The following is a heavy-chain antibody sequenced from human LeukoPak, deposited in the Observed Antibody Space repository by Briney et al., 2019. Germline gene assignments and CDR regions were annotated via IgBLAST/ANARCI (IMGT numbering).Heavy chain of an antibody. D-gene: IGHD4/OR15-4a*01. Sequence: PGRSLRLSCSASGLPFSVYTMYCVRQAPGKAPEHISHISGNGDNTYYTDSVKGRFTISRDNSKNTLYLQVSSLRPDDTAVYYCVTRPCDGATCSPGPFAFWGQGTLVTVSS. CDR1: GLPFSVYT. CDR2: ISGNGDNT. CDR3: VTRPCDGATCSPGPFAF. V-gene: IGHV3-64D*09. J-gene: IGHJ4*02.